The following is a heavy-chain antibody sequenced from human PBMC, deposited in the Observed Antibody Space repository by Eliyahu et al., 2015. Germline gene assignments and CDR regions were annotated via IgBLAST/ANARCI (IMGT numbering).Heavy chain of an antibody. Sequence: QVQLQQWGAGLLKPSETLSLTCAVYGXSFXGYYXSXIRQPPGKGLXWIGEINHSGSTNYNPSLKSRVTISVDTSKNQFSLKLSSVTAADTAVYYCARGVSTFLTPRTYQLLYAFDIWGQGTMVTVSS. V-gene: IGHV4-34*01. CDR3: ARGVSTFLTPRTYQLLYAFDI. D-gene: IGHD2-2*01. J-gene: IGHJ3*02. CDR1: GXSFXGYY. CDR2: INHSGST.